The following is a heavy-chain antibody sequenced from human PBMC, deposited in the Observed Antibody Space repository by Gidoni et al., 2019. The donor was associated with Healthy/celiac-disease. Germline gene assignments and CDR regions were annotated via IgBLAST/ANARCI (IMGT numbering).Heavy chain of an antibody. CDR3: AKDLYRAITMIVADAFDI. Sequence: EVQLVESGGGVVQPGGSLRLSCAAPGFTFDDYAMHWVRQAPGKGLEWFSLISGDGGSTYYADSVKGRFTISRDNSKNSLYLQMNSLRTEDTALYYCAKDLYRAITMIVADAFDIWGQGTMVTVSS. J-gene: IGHJ3*02. D-gene: IGHD3-22*01. CDR1: GFTFDDYA. V-gene: IGHV3-43*02. CDR2: ISGDGGST.